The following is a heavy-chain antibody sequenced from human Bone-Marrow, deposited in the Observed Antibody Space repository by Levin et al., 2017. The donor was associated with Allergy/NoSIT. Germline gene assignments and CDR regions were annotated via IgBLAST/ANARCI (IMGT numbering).Heavy chain of an antibody. Sequence: SCAASGFTFSNYAMHWVRQAPGKGLEWVAVISLDGSRKFYADSVQGRFILSRDNAKNTVYLQMDSLSVEDTAIYYCFNQRSGNWGQGTKVTVSS. J-gene: IGHJ4*02. CDR1: GFTFSNYA. D-gene: IGHD6-25*01. V-gene: IGHV3-30*03. CDR3: FNQRSGN. CDR2: ISLDGSRK.